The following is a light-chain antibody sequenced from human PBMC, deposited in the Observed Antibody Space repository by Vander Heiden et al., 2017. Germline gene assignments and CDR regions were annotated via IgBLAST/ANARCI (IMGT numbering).Light chain of an antibody. V-gene: IGKV1-5*03. Sequence: DIQMTQSPSRLSASVGDRVTITCRASQSIHGFLAWYQQKPGKAPKLLIYKASTLESGVPSRFSGSGSGTEFTLTISSLQPDDFASYYCQQYSTFSYTFGQGTKLEIK. J-gene: IGKJ2*01. CDR2: KAS. CDR1: QSIHGF. CDR3: QQYSTFSYT.